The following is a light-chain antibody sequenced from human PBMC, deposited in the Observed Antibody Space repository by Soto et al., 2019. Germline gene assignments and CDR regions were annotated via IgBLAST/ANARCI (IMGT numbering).Light chain of an antibody. J-gene: IGKJ1*01. CDR1: QSVNTW. Sequence: DIHMTQSPSTLSASVGDRVTITCRASQSVNTWLAWYQQKPGKAPKTLIYDASDLESGVPSRFSGSGSGTEFTLTISSLQPDDFATYYCQQYHAYSRTFGQGTKVDIK. V-gene: IGKV1-5*01. CDR2: DAS. CDR3: QQYHAYSRT.